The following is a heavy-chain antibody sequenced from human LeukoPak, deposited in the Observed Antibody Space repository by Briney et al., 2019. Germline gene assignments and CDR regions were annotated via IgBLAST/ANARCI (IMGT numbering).Heavy chain of an antibody. CDR1: GFTFDDYA. CDR2: ISGDGGST. CDR3: AKARYYYGWGSYYNGPDFDY. J-gene: IGHJ4*02. V-gene: IGHV3-43*02. Sequence: GGSMRLSCAASGFTFDDYAMHWVRQAPGKGPEWVSLISGDGGSTYYADSVKGRFTISSDNSKNSLYLQINSLRTEDTALYYCAKARYYYGWGSYYNGPDFDYWGQGTLVTVSS. D-gene: IGHD3-10*01.